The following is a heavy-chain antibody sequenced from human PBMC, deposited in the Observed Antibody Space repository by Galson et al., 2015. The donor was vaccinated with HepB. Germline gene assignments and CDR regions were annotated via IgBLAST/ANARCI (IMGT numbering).Heavy chain of an antibody. Sequence: SLRLSCAASGFPFGSSVMHWVRQAPGKGLQWVAVISYDGNSKYYADSVKGRFTIPRDNSKNTLYLQMNSLRAEDTAVYYCAKSYSTGWYYFEYWGQGTLVTVSS. CDR3: AKSYSTGWYYFEY. D-gene: IGHD4-11*01. V-gene: IGHV3-30*18. J-gene: IGHJ4*02. CDR1: GFPFGSSV. CDR2: ISYDGNSK.